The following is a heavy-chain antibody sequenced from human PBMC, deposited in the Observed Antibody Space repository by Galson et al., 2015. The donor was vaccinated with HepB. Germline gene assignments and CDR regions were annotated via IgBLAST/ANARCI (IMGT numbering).Heavy chain of an antibody. CDR1: GGSFSGYY. Sequence: LSLTCAVYGGSFSGYYWSWIRQPPGKGLEWIGEINHSGSTNYNPSLKSRVTISVDTSKNQFSLKLSSVTAADTAVYYCARGRRDYVWGSYRTTYYFDYWGQGTLVTVSS. D-gene: IGHD3-16*01. J-gene: IGHJ4*02. CDR2: INHSGST. V-gene: IGHV4-34*01. CDR3: ARGRRDYVWGSYRTTYYFDY.